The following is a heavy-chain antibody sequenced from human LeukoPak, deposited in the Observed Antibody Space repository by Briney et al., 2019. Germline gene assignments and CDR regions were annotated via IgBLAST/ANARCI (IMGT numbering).Heavy chain of an antibody. CDR1: TLSLNNYW. CDR2: IKQDGSEK. V-gene: IGHV3-7*05. CDR3: AIRAGYIGSCSAFDY. J-gene: IGHJ4*02. Sequence: RGSPRSSCTASTLSLNNYWTSWVCQAPGKGLEWVANIKQDGSEKYHVDSVKGRFTISRDNAKNSVYLQMNSLRAEDTAVYYCAIRAGYIGSCSAFDYWGRGTLVTVSS. D-gene: IGHD6-13*01.